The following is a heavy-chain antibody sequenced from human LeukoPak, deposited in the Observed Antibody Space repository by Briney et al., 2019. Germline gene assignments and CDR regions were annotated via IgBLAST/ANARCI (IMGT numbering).Heavy chain of an antibody. CDR2: ISSSSSYI. CDR3: ARSGYSYGYTFGEIDY. Sequence: PGGSLRLSCAASGFTFSSYSMNWVRQALGKELEWVSSISSSSSYIYYADSVKGRFTISRDNAKNSLYLQMNSLRAEDTAVYYCARSGYSYGYTFGEIDYWGQGTLVTASS. CDR1: GFTFSSYS. D-gene: IGHD5-18*01. V-gene: IGHV3-21*01. J-gene: IGHJ4*02.